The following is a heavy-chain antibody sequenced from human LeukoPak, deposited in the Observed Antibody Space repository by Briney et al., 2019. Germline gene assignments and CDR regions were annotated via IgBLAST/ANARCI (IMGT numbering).Heavy chain of an antibody. CDR3: ARGGRYYDILTGYYSYYYYYYMDV. D-gene: IGHD3-9*01. Sequence: SGGSLRLSCAASGFTFDDYGMSWVRQAPGKGLGWVSCINWNGGSTGYADSVKGRFTISRDNAKNSLYLQMNSLRAEDTALYYCARGGRYYDILTGYYSYYYYYYMDVWGKGTTVTVSS. CDR2: INWNGGST. CDR1: GFTFDDYG. J-gene: IGHJ6*03. V-gene: IGHV3-20*04.